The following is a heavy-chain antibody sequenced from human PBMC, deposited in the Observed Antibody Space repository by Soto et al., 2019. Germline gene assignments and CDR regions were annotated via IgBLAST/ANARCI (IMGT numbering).Heavy chain of an antibody. CDR3: ARRYYDFWSGYYANWFDP. CDR2: IYYSGST. V-gene: IGHV4-39*01. CDR1: GGSISSSSYY. J-gene: IGHJ5*02. D-gene: IGHD3-3*01. Sequence: LQLQESGPGLVKPSETLSLTCTVSGGSISSSSYYWGWIRQPRGKGLEWIGSIYYSGSTYYNPSLKSRVTISVDTSKNQFSLKLSSVTAADTAVYYCARRYYDFWSGYYANWFDPWGQGTLVTVSS.